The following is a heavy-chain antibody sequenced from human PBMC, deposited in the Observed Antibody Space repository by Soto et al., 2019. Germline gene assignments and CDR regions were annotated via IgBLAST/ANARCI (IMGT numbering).Heavy chain of an antibody. Sequence: QVQLVQSGAEVKKPGASVKVSCKASGYTFTSYGISWVRXXXXXXXXWMGWISAYNGNTNYAQKLQGRVTMTTDTXXXXXXXXXXXXXXXXXXXXXXXXXXXXXXXXVVDYWGQGTLVTVSS. D-gene: IGHD2-15*01. CDR3: XXXXXXXXXXVVDY. CDR1: GYTFTSYG. CDR2: ISAYNGNT. V-gene: IGHV1-18*01. J-gene: IGHJ4*02.